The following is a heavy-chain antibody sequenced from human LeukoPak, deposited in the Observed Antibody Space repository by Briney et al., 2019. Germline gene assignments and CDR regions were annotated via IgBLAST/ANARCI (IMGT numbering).Heavy chain of an antibody. CDR3: ARASMARPVDY. V-gene: IGHV4-34*01. CDR2: INHSGST. J-gene: IGHJ4*02. CDR1: GGSFSGYY. Sequence: PSETLSLTCGVCGGSFSGYYWSWIRQPPGKGLEWIGEINHSGSTNYNPSLKSRVTISVDTSKNQFSLKLSSVTAADTAVYYCARASMARPVDYWGQGTLVTVSS. D-gene: IGHD2/OR15-2a*01.